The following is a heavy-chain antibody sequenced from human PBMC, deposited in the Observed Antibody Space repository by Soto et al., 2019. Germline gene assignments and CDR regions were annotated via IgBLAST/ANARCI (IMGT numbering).Heavy chain of an antibody. J-gene: IGHJ4*02. CDR3: AREGGYDSPHGC. CDR1: GGSVSSHGYY. D-gene: IGHD5-12*01. V-gene: IGHV4-61*08. Sequence: SETLSLTCTVSGGSVSSHGYYWSWIRQPPGKRLEWIGYIYYSGSTHYNPSLKSRVTISIDASKNQFSLKLNSVTAADTAVYYCAREGGYDSPHGCWGQGTLVTVSS. CDR2: IYYSGST.